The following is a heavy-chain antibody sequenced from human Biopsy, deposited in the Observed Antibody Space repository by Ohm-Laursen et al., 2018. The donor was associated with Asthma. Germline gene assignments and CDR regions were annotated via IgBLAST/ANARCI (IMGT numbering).Heavy chain of an antibody. V-gene: IGHV1-3*01. CDR3: ARTYCDYMTGQVNDAFAI. CDR2: INAGNGNT. J-gene: IGHJ3*02. Sequence: GASVKASCKASGYIFTNYAIHWARQAPGQRLEWMGLINAGNGNTKHSQKFQGRVTISTDTSTSKAYMELSSQRSEDTAVYYCARTYCDYMTGQVNDAFAIWGQGTMVTVSS. CDR1: GYIFTNYA. D-gene: IGHD3-9*01.